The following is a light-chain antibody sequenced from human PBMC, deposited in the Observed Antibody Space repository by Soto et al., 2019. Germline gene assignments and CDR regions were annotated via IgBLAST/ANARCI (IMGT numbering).Light chain of an antibody. J-gene: IGKJ1*01. CDR3: QQYNNWPRT. CDR1: QSVSST. Sequence: ELVMTQSPATRSVSPGKRATPSCSASQSVSSTLACYQQKPGQAPRLLIYGASTRATGIAARFSGRGSGTEFTLTISSLQSAAFAVYYCQQYNNWPRTFGQATK. CDR2: GAS. V-gene: IGKV3-15*01.